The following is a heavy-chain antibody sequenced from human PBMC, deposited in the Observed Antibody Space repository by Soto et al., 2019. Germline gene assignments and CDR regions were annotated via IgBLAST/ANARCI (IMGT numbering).Heavy chain of an antibody. CDR3: AKELRHLSIAARGYFDY. Sequence: GGSLRLSCAASGFTFSSYAMSWVRQAPGKGLEWVSAISGSGGSTYYADSVKGRFTISRDNSKNTLYLQMNSLRAEDTAVYYCAKELRHLSIAARGYFDYWGQGTLVTVSS. V-gene: IGHV3-23*01. J-gene: IGHJ4*02. D-gene: IGHD6-6*01. CDR2: ISGSGGST. CDR1: GFTFSSYA.